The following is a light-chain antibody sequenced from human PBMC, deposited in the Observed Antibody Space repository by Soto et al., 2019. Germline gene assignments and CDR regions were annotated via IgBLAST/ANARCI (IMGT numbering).Light chain of an antibody. CDR1: QSLGDNY. Sequence: EFVLTQSPGTLSLSPGDRATLSCRASQSLGDNYLAWYQQKPGQAPRLLIYEASRRATGIPDRFSASGSRTDFTLTISRLEPEDFAVYYCQQYGSSAGTFGPGTKVDIE. J-gene: IGKJ3*01. CDR2: EAS. V-gene: IGKV3-20*01. CDR3: QQYGSSAGT.